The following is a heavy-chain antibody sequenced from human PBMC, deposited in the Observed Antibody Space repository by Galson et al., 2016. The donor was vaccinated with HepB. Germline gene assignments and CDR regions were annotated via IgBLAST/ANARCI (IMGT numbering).Heavy chain of an antibody. CDR2: ISYNGDYQ. V-gene: IGHV3-30*04. CDR1: GFTLNSHS. Sequence: SLRLSCAASGFTLNSHSMHWVRQAPGKGPEWVAVISYNGDYQHYPDSVQGRFTISRDDSKNTLFLQMHSLRREDTAVYYCARELTDRYYTKSLDSWGQVTLVAVSS. CDR3: ARELTDRYYTKSLDS. D-gene: IGHD1-26*01. J-gene: IGHJ4*02.